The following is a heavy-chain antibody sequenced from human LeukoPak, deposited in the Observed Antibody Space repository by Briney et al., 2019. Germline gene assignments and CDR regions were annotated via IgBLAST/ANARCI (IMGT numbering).Heavy chain of an antibody. CDR2: IYYSGST. CDR1: GSSISSYY. Sequence: SETLSLTCTVSGSSISSYYWSWIRQPPGKGLEWIGYIYYSGSTYYNPSLKSRVTISVDTSKNQFSLKLSSVTAADTAVYYCATEGSQLSDAFDIWGQGTMVTVSS. V-gene: IGHV4-59*12. D-gene: IGHD1-1*01. J-gene: IGHJ3*02. CDR3: ATEGSQLSDAFDI.